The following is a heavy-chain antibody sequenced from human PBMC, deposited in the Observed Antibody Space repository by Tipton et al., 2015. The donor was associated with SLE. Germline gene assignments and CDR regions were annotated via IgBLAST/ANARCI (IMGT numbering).Heavy chain of an antibody. V-gene: IGHV4-59*11. CDR1: GASISTHY. D-gene: IGHD5-24*01. CDR3: ARDPPGLDNSFDL. CDR2: ISYTGNT. Sequence: TPSLTCTVSGASISTHYWSWIRQPPGKGLEWIGYISYTGNTNFNPSLQSRVTMSLDTSKNQFSLKLSSVTAADTAVYYCARDPPGLDNSFDLWGQGTLVTVSS. J-gene: IGHJ3*01.